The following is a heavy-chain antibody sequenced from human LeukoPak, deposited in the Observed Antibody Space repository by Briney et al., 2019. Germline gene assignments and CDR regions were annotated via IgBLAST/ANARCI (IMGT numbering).Heavy chain of an antibody. D-gene: IGHD3-10*01. CDR3: ARKSRRPPRGVIESYWYFEL. CDR1: GGSISSYY. J-gene: IGHJ2*01. Sequence: SETLSLTCTVSGGSISSYYWSWIRQPPGKGLEWIGYIYYSGSTNYNPSLKSRLTISVDTSKNQFSLKLSSVTAADTAVYYGARKSRRPPRGVIESYWYFELWGRGTLVSVS. CDR2: IYYSGST. V-gene: IGHV4-59*08.